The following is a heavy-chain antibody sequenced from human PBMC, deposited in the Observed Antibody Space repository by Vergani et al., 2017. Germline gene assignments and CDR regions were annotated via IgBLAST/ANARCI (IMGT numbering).Heavy chain of an antibody. CDR1: GGSISSGYY. V-gene: IGHV4-38-2*02. J-gene: IGHJ4*02. CDR2: IYHSGST. CDR3: ARFRSGYFDY. D-gene: IGHD2-15*01. Sequence: QVQLQESGPGLVKPSQTLSLTCTVSGGSISSGYYWGWIRQPPGKGLEWIGSIYHSGSTYYNPSLKSRVTISVDTSKNQFSLKLSSVTAADTAVYYCARFRSGYFDYWGQGTLVTVSS.